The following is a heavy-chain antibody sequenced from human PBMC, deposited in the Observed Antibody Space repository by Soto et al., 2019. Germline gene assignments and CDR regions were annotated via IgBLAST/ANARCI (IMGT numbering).Heavy chain of an antibody. Sequence: SETLSLTCAVSGASMTSSHWRSWVRQPPGKALKWIGEIYHTGSANYKPSLESRVTIPVDKSKNRFSLLLTSVTAADTATCCCARRTTGSRWYPMFDTWGQGALVTVSS. CDR3: ARRTTGSRWYPMFDT. J-gene: IGHJ5*02. D-gene: IGHD6-19*01. CDR1: GASMTSSHW. V-gene: IGHV4-4*01. CDR2: IYHTGSA.